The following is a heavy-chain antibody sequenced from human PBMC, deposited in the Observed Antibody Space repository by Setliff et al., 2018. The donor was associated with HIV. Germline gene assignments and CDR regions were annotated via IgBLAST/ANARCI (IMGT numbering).Heavy chain of an antibody. V-gene: IGHV4-59*01. J-gene: IGHJ4*02. Sequence: PSETLSLTCTVSGGSISRYYWSWIRQPPGKGLEWIGYIYYSGSTNYNPSLKSRVTISVDTSKRQFSLRLSSVTAADTAEYFCARESVGYYDTSGFFNWGLGTLVTVSS. CDR3: ARESVGYYDTSGFFN. CDR1: GGSISRYY. D-gene: IGHD3-22*01. CDR2: IYYSGST.